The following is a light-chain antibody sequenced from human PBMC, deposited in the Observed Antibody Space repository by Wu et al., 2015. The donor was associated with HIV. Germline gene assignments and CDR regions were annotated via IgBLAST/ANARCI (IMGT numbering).Light chain of an antibody. CDR3: QQYYNTPWT. V-gene: IGKV1-NL1*01. Sequence: IQMTQSPSSLSASVGDGVTITCRASQGLSSSLAWYQQKPGKAPKLLLYAASRLESGVPSRFSGSGSGTDYTLTISSLQPEDFATYYCQQYYNTPWTFGQGTKVEIK. CDR1: QGLSSS. CDR2: AAS. J-gene: IGKJ1*01.